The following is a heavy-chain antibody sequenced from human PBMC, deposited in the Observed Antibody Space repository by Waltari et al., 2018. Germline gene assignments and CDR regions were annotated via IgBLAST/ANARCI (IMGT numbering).Heavy chain of an antibody. V-gene: IGHV4-39*01. J-gene: IGHJ4*02. CDR3: ASSYSSGWYSTFDY. CDR2: IYYSGST. D-gene: IGHD6-19*01. CDR1: GGSISSSSYY. Sequence: QLQLQESGPGLVKPSETLSLTCTVSGGSISSSSYYWGWTRQPPGKGLEWIGSIYYSGSTYYNPSLKSRVTISVDTSKTQFSLKLSSVTAADTAVYYCASSYSSGWYSTFDYWGQGTLVTVSS.